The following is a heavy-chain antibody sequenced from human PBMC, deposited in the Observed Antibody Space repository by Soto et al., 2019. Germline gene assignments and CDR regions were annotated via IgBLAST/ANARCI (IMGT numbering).Heavy chain of an antibody. J-gene: IGHJ4*02. V-gene: IGHV1-3*01. D-gene: IGHD3-22*01. Sequence: ASVKVSCKASGYTFTSYAMHWVRQAPGQRLEWMGWINAGNGNTKYSQKFQGRVTITRDTSASTAYMELSSLRSEDTAGYYCASYEMYDDAHFDYWGQGTLVTVSS. CDR2: INAGNGNT. CDR1: GYTFTSYA. CDR3: ASYEMYDDAHFDY.